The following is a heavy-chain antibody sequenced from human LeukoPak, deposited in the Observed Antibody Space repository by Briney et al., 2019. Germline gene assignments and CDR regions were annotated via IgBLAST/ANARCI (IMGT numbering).Heavy chain of an antibody. Sequence: GGSLRLSCAASGFTFSSYSMNWVRQAPGKGLEWVSYISSRSSTIYYADSVKGRFTISRDNAKKSLYLQMNSLRAEDTAVYYCAGDGEDYYDSSGYYYGYWGQGTLVTVSS. CDR2: ISSRSSTI. V-gene: IGHV3-48*01. CDR1: GFTFSSYS. J-gene: IGHJ4*02. D-gene: IGHD3-22*01. CDR3: AGDGEDYYDSSGYYYGY.